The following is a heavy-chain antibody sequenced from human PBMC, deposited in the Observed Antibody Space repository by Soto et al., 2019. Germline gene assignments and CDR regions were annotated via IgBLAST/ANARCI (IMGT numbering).Heavy chain of an antibody. CDR1: GYIFTSYY. CDR3: SRVDPGETSPFDH. CDR2: INPFDGSR. D-gene: IGHD3-10*01. Sequence: QVQLVQSGAEVKKPGASVKVSCKASGYIFTSYYLHWVRQAPGQGLEWLGWINPFDGSRMFAQSFQGRVNMTSDASTSTVYMELSSLRSEDTAVYYCSRVDPGETSPFDHWGQGTLVTVSS. J-gene: IGHJ4*02. V-gene: IGHV1-46*03.